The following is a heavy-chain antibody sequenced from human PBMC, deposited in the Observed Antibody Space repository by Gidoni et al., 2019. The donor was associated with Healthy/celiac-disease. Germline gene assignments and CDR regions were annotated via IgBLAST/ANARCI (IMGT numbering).Heavy chain of an antibody. V-gene: IGHV3-30*04. CDR1: GFTFSSYA. Sequence: QVQLVESGGGVVQPGRSLRLSCAASGFTFSSYAMHWVRQAPGKGLEWVAVISYDGSNKYYADSVKGRFTISRDNSKNTLYLQMNSLRAEDTAVYYCARGEYYDFWSAPPKSGGYFDYWGQGTLVTVSS. CDR2: ISYDGSNK. J-gene: IGHJ4*02. D-gene: IGHD3-3*01. CDR3: ARGEYYDFWSAPPKSGGYFDY.